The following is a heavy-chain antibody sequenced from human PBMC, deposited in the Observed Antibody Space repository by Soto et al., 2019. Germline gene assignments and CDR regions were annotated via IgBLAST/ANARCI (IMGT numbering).Heavy chain of an antibody. J-gene: IGHJ6*02. CDR2: INHSGST. D-gene: IGHD3-22*01. Sequence: TLSITCAVYXGSFSGYYWSWTRQPPGKWLGWIGEINHSGSTNYNPSLKSRASISVDTSKNQFSLKLSSVTAADTAVYYCARGGGSGYYWGYYYYGMDVWGQGTTVTVSS. V-gene: IGHV4-34*01. CDR3: ARGGGSGYYWGYYYYGMDV. CDR1: XGSFSGYY.